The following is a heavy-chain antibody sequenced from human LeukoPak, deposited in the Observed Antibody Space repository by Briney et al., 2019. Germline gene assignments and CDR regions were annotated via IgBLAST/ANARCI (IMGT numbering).Heavy chain of an antibody. V-gene: IGHV3-74*01. Sequence: GGSLRLSCAASGFTFSSYGMHWVRQAPGKGLVWVSRINSDGSSTSYADSVKGRFTISRDNAKNILYLQMNSLRAEDTAIYYCAKTQGFFDHWGQGSLVTVSS. CDR1: GFTFSSYG. CDR3: AKTQGFFDH. J-gene: IGHJ4*02. D-gene: IGHD4-23*01. CDR2: INSDGSST.